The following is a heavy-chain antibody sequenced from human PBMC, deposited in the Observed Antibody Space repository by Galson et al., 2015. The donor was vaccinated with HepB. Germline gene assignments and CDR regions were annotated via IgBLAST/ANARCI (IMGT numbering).Heavy chain of an antibody. CDR3: AKNGVGYYGSGNPYYYYYMDV. D-gene: IGHD3-10*01. CDR1: GFTFDDYA. J-gene: IGHJ6*03. CDR2: ISWNSGSI. V-gene: IGHV3-9*01. Sequence: SLRLSCAASGFTFDDYAMHWVRQAPGKGLEWVSGISWNSGSIGYADSVKGRFTISRDNAKNSLYLQMNSLRAEDTALYYCAKNGVGYYGSGNPYYYYYMDVWGKGTTVTVSS.